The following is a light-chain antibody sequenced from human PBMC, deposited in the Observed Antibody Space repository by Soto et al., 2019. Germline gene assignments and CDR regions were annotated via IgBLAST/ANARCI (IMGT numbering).Light chain of an antibody. V-gene: IGLV2-8*01. CDR2: EVS. CDR3: CSYGGGNNFYV. CDR1: SSDIGTYDY. Sequence: QSLLAQPPSASGSPGQSVTISCTGTSSDIGTYDYVSWYQHLPDKAPKLIIYEVSKRPSGVPDRFSGSKSGNTASLTVSGLQAEDEGDYYCCSYGGGNNFYVFGTGTKGTVL. J-gene: IGLJ1*01.